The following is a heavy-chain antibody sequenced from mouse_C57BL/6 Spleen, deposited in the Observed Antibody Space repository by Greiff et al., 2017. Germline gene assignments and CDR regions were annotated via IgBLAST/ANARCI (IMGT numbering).Heavy chain of an antibody. D-gene: IGHD3-2*02. CDR2: IYPGSGST. Sequence: QVQLQQPGAELVKPGASVKMSCKASGYTFTSYWITWVKQRPGQGLEWIGDIYPGSGSTNYNEKFKSKATLTVDTSSSTAYMQLSSLPSEDSAVYYWARGRQLRPAWFAYWGQGTLVTVSA. CDR1: GYTFTSYW. CDR3: ARGRQLRPAWFAY. J-gene: IGHJ3*01. V-gene: IGHV1-55*01.